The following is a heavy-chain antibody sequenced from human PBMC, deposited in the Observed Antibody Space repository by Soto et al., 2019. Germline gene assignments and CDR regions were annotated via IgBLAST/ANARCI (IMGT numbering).Heavy chain of an antibody. CDR1: GYSVSSYW. D-gene: IGHD3-9*01. CDR3: ARLPYYDILISMDV. CDR2: IYPGDSDT. Sequence: GASLNISCKGSGYSVSSYWIGWVRQMPGKGLEWMGIIYPGDSDTRYSPSFQGQVTISADKSISTAYLQWSSLKASDTAMYYCARLPYYDILISMDVWGQGTTVTVSS. J-gene: IGHJ6*02. V-gene: IGHV5-51*01.